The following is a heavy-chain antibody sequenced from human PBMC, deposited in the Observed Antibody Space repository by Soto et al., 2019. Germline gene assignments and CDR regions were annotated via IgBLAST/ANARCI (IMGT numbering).Heavy chain of an antibody. CDR2: ISAYNGNT. V-gene: IGHV1-18*01. CDR1: GYTFTSYG. J-gene: IGHJ6*02. CDR3: ARSGYGGNSLHYYGMDV. Sequence: QVQLVQSGAEVKKPGASVKVSCKASGYTFTSYGISWVRQAPGQGLEWMGWISAYNGNTNYAQKLQGRVTMTTDTSTSTAYMELRSLRSDDTAVYYWARSGYGGNSLHYYGMDVWGQGTTVTASS. D-gene: IGHD6-25*01.